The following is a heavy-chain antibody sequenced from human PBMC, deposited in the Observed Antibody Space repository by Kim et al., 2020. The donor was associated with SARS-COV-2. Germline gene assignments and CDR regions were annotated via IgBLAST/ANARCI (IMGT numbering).Heavy chain of an antibody. CDR3: AKTDKTYDILTGYNSPVDY. D-gene: IGHD3-9*01. CDR2: ISGSGGST. Sequence: GGSLRLSCAASGFTFSSYAMSWVRQAPGKGLEWVSAISGSGGSTYYADSVKGRFTISRDNSKNTLYLQMNSLRAEDTAVYYCAKTDKTYDILTGYNSPVDYWGQGTLVTVSS. CDR1: GFTFSSYA. V-gene: IGHV3-23*01. J-gene: IGHJ4*02.